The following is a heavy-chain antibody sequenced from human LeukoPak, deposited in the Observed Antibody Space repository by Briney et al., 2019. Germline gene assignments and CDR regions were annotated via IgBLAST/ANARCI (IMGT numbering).Heavy chain of an antibody. CDR1: EFSFRTDA. CDR3: ASEGHATVTYYFDY. Sequence: GGSLRLSCTTSEFSFRTDAMTWVRQAPGKGLGWVSTRSVDDRGSTYYTDSVKGRVTISRDTSKNTLYLQMNSLRAEDTAVYYCASEGHATVTYYFDYWGQGTLVTVSS. D-gene: IGHD4-11*01. J-gene: IGHJ4*02. CDR2: RSVDDRGST. V-gene: IGHV3-23*01.